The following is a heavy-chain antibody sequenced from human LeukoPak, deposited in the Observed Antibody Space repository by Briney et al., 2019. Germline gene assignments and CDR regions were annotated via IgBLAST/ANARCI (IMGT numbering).Heavy chain of an antibody. CDR3: ARDVCSGSYYRRVPQSDAFDI. V-gene: IGHV3-48*03. D-gene: IGHD3-10*02. CDR1: GFTFSSYE. Sequence: GGSLRLSCAASGFTFSSYEMNWVRQAPGKGLEWVSYISSSGSTIYYADSVKGRFTISRDNAKNSLYLQMNSLRAEDTAVYYCARDVCSGSYYRRVPQSDAFDIWGQGTMVTVSS. J-gene: IGHJ3*02. CDR2: ISSSGSTI.